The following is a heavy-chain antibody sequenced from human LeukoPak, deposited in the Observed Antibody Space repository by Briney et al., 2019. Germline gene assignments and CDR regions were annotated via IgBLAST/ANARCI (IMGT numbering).Heavy chain of an antibody. CDR1: GYTFTGYY. CDR2: INPNSGGT. D-gene: IGHD3-10*01. J-gene: IGHJ4*02. Sequence: ASVKVSCKASGYTFTGYYMHWVRQAPGQGLEWMGWINPNSGGTNYAQKFQSRVTMTRDTSISTAYMELSRLRSDDTAVYYCARDAVAETSGEYWRQVTLVTVFS. CDR3: ARDAVAETSGEY. V-gene: IGHV1-2*02.